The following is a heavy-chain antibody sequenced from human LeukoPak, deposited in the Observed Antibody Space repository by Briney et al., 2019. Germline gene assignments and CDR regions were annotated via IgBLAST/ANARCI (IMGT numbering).Heavy chain of an antibody. CDR2: FHPGDSES. J-gene: IGHJ4*02. CDR3: ARTAEASSGYSY. CDR1: GYSFTSYW. D-gene: IGHD3-22*01. Sequence: GESLKISCQGSGYSFTSYWIGWVRQMPGKGLEWMGIFHPGDSESRYSPSFQGHVTISADKSISTAYLQWSSLKASDTAMYYCARTAEASSGYSYWGQGTLVTVSS. V-gene: IGHV5-51*01.